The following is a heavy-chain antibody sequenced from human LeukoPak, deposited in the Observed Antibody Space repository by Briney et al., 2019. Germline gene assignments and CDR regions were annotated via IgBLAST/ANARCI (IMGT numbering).Heavy chain of an antibody. D-gene: IGHD3-3*01. V-gene: IGHV3-21*01. CDR1: GGSISSYY. J-gene: IGHJ3*02. CDR3: ARDEGSGVVTNDAFDI. Sequence: PSETLSLTCTVSGGSISSYYWSWIRLPPGKGLEWVSSISSSSSYIYYADSVKGRFTISRDNAKNSLYLQMNSLRAEDTAVYYCARDEGSGVVTNDAFDIWGQGTMVTVSS. CDR2: ISSSSSYI.